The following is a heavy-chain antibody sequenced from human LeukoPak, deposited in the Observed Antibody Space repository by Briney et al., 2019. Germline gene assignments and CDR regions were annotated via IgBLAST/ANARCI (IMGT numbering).Heavy chain of an antibody. CDR1: GFSFSSYW. CDR2: INPDGSNM. J-gene: IGHJ4*02. CDR3: VSGFLQWLY. Sequence: GRSLRLSCAASGFSFSSYWMSWVRQAPGKGLEWVANINPDGSNMLYVDSVKGRFTISRDNAKNSLYLQMNNLRAEDTAVYFCVSGFLQWLYWGQGTLVTVSS. D-gene: IGHD3-3*01. V-gene: IGHV3-7*01.